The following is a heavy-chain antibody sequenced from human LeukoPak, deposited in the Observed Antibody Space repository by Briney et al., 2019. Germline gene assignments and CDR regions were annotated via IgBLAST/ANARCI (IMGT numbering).Heavy chain of an antibody. CDR1: GGSFSGYY. CDR3: ARDRRGYGDYVSY. Sequence: NTSETLPLTCAVYGGSFSGYYWSWIRQPPGKGLEWIGEINHSGSTNYNPSLKSRVTISVDTSKNQFSLKLSSVTAADTAVYYCARDRRGYGDYVSYWGQGTLVTVSS. J-gene: IGHJ4*02. CDR2: INHSGST. D-gene: IGHD4-17*01. V-gene: IGHV4-34*01.